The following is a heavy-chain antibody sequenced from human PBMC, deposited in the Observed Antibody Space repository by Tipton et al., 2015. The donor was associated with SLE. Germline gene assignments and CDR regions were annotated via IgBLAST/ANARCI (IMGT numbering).Heavy chain of an antibody. CDR1: GGSISSSNW. V-gene: IGHV4-4*02. D-gene: IGHD6-19*01. Sequence: TLSLTCAVSGGSISSSNWWSWVRQPPGKGLEWIGEIYHSGSTNYNPSLKRRVTISANTSKNHFSLKLTSVTAADTAVYYCARHEAFEGPAVGKGLDVWGQGTTVTVSS. J-gene: IGHJ6*02. CDR2: IYHSGST. CDR3: ARHEAFEGPAVGKGLDV.